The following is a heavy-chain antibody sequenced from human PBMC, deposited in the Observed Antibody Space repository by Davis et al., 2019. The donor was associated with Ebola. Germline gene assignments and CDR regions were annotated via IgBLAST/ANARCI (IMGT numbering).Heavy chain of an antibody. CDR3: ARDRYYYDSSGYYYWGNAFDY. CDR1: GFTFRSYS. CDR2: ISSSSSYI. Sequence: PGGSLRLSCAASGFTFRSYSMNWVRQAPGKGLEWVSSISSSSSYIYYADSVKGRFTISRDNAKNSLYLQMNSLRAEDTAVYYCARDRYYYDSSGYYYWGNAFDYWGQGTLVTVSS. V-gene: IGHV3-21*01. D-gene: IGHD3-22*01. J-gene: IGHJ4*02.